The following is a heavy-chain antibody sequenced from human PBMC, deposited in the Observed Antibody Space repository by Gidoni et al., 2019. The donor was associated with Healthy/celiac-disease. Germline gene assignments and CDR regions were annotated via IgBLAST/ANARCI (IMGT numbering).Heavy chain of an antibody. D-gene: IGHD3-10*01. CDR3: ARDPWGCGSGSYCYYYYGMDV. CDR1: GYTFTSYY. J-gene: IGHJ6*02. V-gene: IGHV1-46*01. Sequence: QVQLVQSGAEVKKPGASVKVSCKASGYTFTSYYMHWVRQAPGQGLEWMGIINPSGGSTSYAQKFQGRVTMTRDTSTSTVYMELSSLRSEDTAVYYCARDPWGCGSGSYCYYYYGMDVWGQGTTVTVSS. CDR2: INPSGGST.